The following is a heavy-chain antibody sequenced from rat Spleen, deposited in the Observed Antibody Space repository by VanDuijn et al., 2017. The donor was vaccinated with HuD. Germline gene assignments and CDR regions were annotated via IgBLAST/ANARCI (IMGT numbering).Heavy chain of an antibody. Sequence: EVQLVESDGGLVQPGRSLKLSCAASGFTFSDFYMAWVRQAPTKGLEWVATISYDDRSTYYRDSVKGRFTISRDNTKNTLYLQMDNLRSEDTATYYCARYITTTGYFDYWGQGVMVTVSS. J-gene: IGHJ2*01. CDR3: ARYITTTGYFDY. CDR2: ISYDDRST. D-gene: IGHD1-10*01. CDR1: GFTFSDFY. V-gene: IGHV5-29*01.